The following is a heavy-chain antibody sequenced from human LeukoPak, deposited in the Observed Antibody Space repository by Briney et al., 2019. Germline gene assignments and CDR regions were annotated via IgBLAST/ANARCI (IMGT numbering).Heavy chain of an antibody. J-gene: IGHJ4*02. CDR3: ARRGRGGTIDY. CDR2: INHSGST. Sequence: SETLSLTCAVYGESFSGYYWSWIRQPPGKRLEWIGEINHSGSTNYNPSLKSRVTISVDTSKNQFSLKLSSVTAADTAVYYCARRGRGGTIDYWGKGNLVTVSS. D-gene: IGHD3-10*01. CDR1: GESFSGYY. V-gene: IGHV4-34*01.